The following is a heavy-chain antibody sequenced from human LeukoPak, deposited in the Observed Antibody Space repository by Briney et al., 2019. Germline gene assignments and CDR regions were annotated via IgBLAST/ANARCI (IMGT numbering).Heavy chain of an antibody. J-gene: IGHJ4*02. CDR2: IVNSGGTT. V-gene: IGHV3-23*01. CDR3: AKARGLGIVGAHFDY. D-gene: IGHD1-26*01. Sequence: GGSLRLSCAASGFTFSSYAMSWVRQAPGKGLEWVSSIVNSGGTTYYADSVKGRFTISRDNSKNTLYLQMNSLRAEDTAVYYCAKARGLGIVGAHFDYWGQGTLVTVSS. CDR1: GFTFSSYA.